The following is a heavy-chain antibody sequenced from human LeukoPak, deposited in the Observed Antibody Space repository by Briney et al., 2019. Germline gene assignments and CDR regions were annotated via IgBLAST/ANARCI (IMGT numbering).Heavy chain of an antibody. CDR2: IYSGGST. D-gene: IGHD3-16*01. V-gene: IGHV3-53*01. CDR1: GFTVSSNY. J-gene: IGHJ4*02. CDR3: ASEKLNWGFDY. Sequence: PGGSLRLSCPAFGFTVSSNYMNWVRQAPGKGLEWVSIIYSGGSTYYADSVKGRFTISRDNSKNILYLQMNSLRAEDTAVYYCASEKLNWGFDYWGQGTLVTVSS.